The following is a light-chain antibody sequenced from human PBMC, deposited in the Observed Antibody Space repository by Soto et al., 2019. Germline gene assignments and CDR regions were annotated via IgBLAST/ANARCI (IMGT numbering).Light chain of an antibody. J-gene: IGLJ1*01. CDR3: SSYTSSSTPYV. Sequence: QSVLTQPASVSGSPGQSITISCTGTSSDVGGYNYVSWYQQHPGKAPKLMIYEVSNRPSGVSNRFSGSKSGNTASLTISGLQGEDEADYYCSSYTSSSTPYVFGTGTQLTVL. CDR2: EVS. CDR1: SSDVGGYNY. V-gene: IGLV2-14*01.